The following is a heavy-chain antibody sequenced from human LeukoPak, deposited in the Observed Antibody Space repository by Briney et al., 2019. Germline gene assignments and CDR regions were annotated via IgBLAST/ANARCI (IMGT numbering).Heavy chain of an antibody. D-gene: IGHD3-10*01. CDR1: GGTFSSYA. CDR3: ARAVTTMVRGVLDYYYYYMDV. CDR2: IIPIFGTA. Sequence: ASVKVSCKASGGTFSSYAISWVRQAPGQGLEWMGGIIPIFGTANYAQKFQGRVTITADESTSTAYMELSSLRSEDTAVYYCARAVTTMVRGVLDYYYYYMDVWGKGTTVTISS. J-gene: IGHJ6*03. V-gene: IGHV1-69*01.